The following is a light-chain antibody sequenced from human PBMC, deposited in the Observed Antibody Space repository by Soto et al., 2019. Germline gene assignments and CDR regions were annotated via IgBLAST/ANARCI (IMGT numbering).Light chain of an antibody. Sequence: DIQMPQAPSTLSASVGDRVTITCRASQIISNWLAWYQQKPGKAPNFLIYRASTLQSGVSSRFSGSGSGTEFTLTISSLQPDDFATYYCQHYNSYPYTFGQGTKLEIK. J-gene: IGKJ2*01. CDR2: RAS. V-gene: IGKV1-5*03. CDR1: QIISNW. CDR3: QHYNSYPYT.